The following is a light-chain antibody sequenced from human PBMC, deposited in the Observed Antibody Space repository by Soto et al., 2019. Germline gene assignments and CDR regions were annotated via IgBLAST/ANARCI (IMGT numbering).Light chain of an antibody. V-gene: IGKV3-20*01. J-gene: IGKJ2*01. CDR3: QQYGNSPPT. Sequence: EIVLTQSPGTLSLSPGERVTLSCRSSQTVTSGYSAWDQQKPGQAPRLLIYGASSRATGIPDRFSGSGSGTDFTLTISRLEPEDFAVYSCQQYGNSPPTFGQGTKLEIK. CDR2: GAS. CDR1: QTVTSGY.